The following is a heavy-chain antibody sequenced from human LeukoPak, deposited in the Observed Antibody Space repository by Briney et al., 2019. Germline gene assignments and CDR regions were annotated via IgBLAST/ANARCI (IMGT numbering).Heavy chain of an antibody. CDR3: ARGPDYDFWSGYYKPHYYYYMDV. CDR1: GYTFTRHY. J-gene: IGHJ6*03. Sequence: SVKVSCKASGYTFTRHYMHWVRQAPGQGLEWMGGIIPIFGTANYAQKFQGRVTITADKSTSTAYMELSSLRSEDTAVYCCARGPDYDFWSGYYKPHYYYYMDVWGKGTTVTVSS. V-gene: IGHV1-69*06. CDR2: IIPIFGTA. D-gene: IGHD3-3*01.